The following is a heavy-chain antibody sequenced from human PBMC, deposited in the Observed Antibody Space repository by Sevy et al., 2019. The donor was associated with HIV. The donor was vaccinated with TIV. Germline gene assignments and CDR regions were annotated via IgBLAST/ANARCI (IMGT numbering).Heavy chain of an antibody. CDR2: ISPSGSPI. J-gene: IGHJ5*02. Sequence: GGSLRLSCAASGFTFTNYVMNWVRQAPGKGLEWVSYISPSGSPIYYADSVKGRFTISRDNAKNSLYLQMNSLRAEDTAVYYCARVVAAAGNWFDPWGQGTLVTVSS. V-gene: IGHV3-48*03. CDR1: GFTFTNYV. D-gene: IGHD6-13*01. CDR3: ARVVAAAGNWFDP.